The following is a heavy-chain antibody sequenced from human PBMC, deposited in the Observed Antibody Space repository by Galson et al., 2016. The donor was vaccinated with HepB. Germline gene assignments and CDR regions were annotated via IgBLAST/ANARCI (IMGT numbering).Heavy chain of an antibody. CDR1: GGTFSNYG. CDR3: ARFGGDWGF. Sequence: SVKVSCKASGGTFSNYGFNWVRQAPGQGLEWMGGIIPMFGTPHYAQKFHGRVMITADESTSTASMEVNSLTSDDTAVYYCARFGGDWGFWGQGNLVIVS. CDR2: IIPMFGTP. V-gene: IGHV1-69*13. J-gene: IGHJ1*01. D-gene: IGHD2-21*02.